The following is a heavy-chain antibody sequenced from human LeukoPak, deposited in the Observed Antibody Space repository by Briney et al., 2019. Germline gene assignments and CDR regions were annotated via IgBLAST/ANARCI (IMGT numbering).Heavy chain of an antibody. D-gene: IGHD2-21*02. Sequence: ASETLSLTCTLSGGSISSYYWSWIRQPPGKGLEWIGYIYYSGSTNYNPSLRSRVTISVDTSKNQFSLKLSSVTAADTAVYYCARTYCGGDCYSEEDIWGQGTMVTVSS. CDR3: ARTYCGGDCYSEEDI. CDR2: IYYSGST. V-gene: IGHV4-59*01. CDR1: GGSISSYY. J-gene: IGHJ3*02.